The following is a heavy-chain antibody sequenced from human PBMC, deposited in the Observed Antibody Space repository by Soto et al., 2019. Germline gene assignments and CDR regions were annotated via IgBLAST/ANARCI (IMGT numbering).Heavy chain of an antibody. CDR3: AREGYCSGGSCYVGYAFDI. D-gene: IGHD2-15*01. V-gene: IGHV4-59*01. CDR2: IYYSGST. Sequence: QVQLQESGPGLVKPSETLSLTCTVSGGSISSYYWSWIRQPPGKGLEWIGYIYYSGSTNYNPSLKSRVTISVDTSKNQFSLKLSSVTAADTAVYYCAREGYCSGGSCYVGYAFDIWGQGTMVTVSS. CDR1: GGSISSYY. J-gene: IGHJ3*02.